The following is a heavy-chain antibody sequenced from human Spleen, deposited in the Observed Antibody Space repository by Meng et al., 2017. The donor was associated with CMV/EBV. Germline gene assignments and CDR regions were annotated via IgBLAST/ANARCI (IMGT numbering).Heavy chain of an antibody. Sequence: ASVKVSCKASGYTFINYGITWVRQAPGQGLEWMGWISPDKGDTDYAQKFQGRVTMTTDISTTTAFMELRGLRSDDTAVYYCARDYAGTGDGMDVWGQGTTVTVSS. CDR1: GYTFINYG. V-gene: IGHV1-18*01. D-gene: IGHD3-10*01. J-gene: IGHJ6*02. CDR3: ARDYAGTGDGMDV. CDR2: ISPDKGDT.